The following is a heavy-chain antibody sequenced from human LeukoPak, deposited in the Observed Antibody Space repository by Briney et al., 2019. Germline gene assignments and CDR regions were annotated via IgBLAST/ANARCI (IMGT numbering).Heavy chain of an antibody. V-gene: IGHV3-9*01. Sequence: PGGSLRLSCAASGFTFDDYAMHWVRQAPGKGLEWVSGISWNSGSIGYADSVKGRFTISRDNAKNSLYLQMNSLRAEDTALYCCARGPDYWGQGTLVTVSS. CDR3: ARGPDY. CDR2: ISWNSGSI. D-gene: IGHD3-10*01. J-gene: IGHJ4*02. CDR1: GFTFDDYA.